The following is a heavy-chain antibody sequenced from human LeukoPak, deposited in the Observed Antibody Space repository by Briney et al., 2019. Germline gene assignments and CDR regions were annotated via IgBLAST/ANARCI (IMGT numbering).Heavy chain of an antibody. CDR3: ARATMIVVVGAFDI. D-gene: IGHD3-22*01. Sequence: ASVKVSCKASGYTFTGYYMHWVRQAPGQGLEWMGWINPNSGGTNYAQKFQGRVNMTRDTSISTAYMELSRLRSDDTAVYYCARATMIVVVGAFDIWGQGTMVTVSS. CDR1: GYTFTGYY. J-gene: IGHJ3*02. V-gene: IGHV1-2*02. CDR2: INPNSGGT.